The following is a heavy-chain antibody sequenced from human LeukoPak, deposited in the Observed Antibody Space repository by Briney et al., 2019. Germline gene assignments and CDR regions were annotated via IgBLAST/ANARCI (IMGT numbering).Heavy chain of an antibody. D-gene: IGHD2-15*01. CDR2: ISGGGDST. Sequence: GGSLRLSCVGSGFIFGKYVMTWVRQAPGKGLEWVSTISGGGDSTWNADSVKGRFTVSRDNSKNTLYLQISSLRVEDTAVYYCAKRGSSETRWYPFDYWGQGTLVTVSS. CDR3: AKRGSSETRWYPFDY. CDR1: GFIFGKYV. V-gene: IGHV3-23*01. J-gene: IGHJ4*02.